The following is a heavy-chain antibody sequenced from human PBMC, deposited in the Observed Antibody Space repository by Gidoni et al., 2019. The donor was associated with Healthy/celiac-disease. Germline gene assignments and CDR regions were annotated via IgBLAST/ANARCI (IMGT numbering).Heavy chain of an antibody. CDR1: GFTFSIYA. CDR2: ISGGGGST. V-gene: IGHV3-23*01. Sequence: EVQLLESGGGLVQTGGSLRLSCAASGFTFSIYAMRWVLASPGKGLELVSAISGGGGSTYYADPLKVLFTISRDNAKNTLYLQMNSRRAEDTAGYYCAKVTIFPGSVSYDANWFDPWCQGTLVTVSA. CDR3: AKVTIFPGSVSYDANWFDP. J-gene: IGHJ5*02. D-gene: IGHD3-10*01.